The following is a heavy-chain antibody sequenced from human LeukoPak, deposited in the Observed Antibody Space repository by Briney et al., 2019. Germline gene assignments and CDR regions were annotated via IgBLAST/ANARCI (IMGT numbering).Heavy chain of an antibody. CDR1: GFTFSSYS. Sequence: PGGSLRLSCAASGFTFSSYSMNWVRQAPGKGLEWVSSISSSSSYIYYADSVKGRFTISRDNAKKSLYLQMNSLRAEDTALYYCARWIPAYCSSTSCYRYFQHWGQGTLVTVSS. D-gene: IGHD2-2*01. J-gene: IGHJ1*01. CDR3: ARWIPAYCSSTSCYRYFQH. CDR2: ISSSSSYI. V-gene: IGHV3-21*01.